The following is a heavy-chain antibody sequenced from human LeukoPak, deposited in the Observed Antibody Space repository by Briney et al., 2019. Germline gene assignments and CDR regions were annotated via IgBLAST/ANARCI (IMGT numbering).Heavy chain of an antibody. CDR2: ISSSSSTV. Sequence: PWGSLRLSCAASGFTFSSYSMNWVRQAPGKGLEWVSYISSSSSTVYYADSVKGRFTISRDNAKNSLYLQMNSLRAEDTAVYYCASFVLRYFDWFDYWGQGTLVTVSS. D-gene: IGHD3-9*01. V-gene: IGHV3-48*01. CDR3: ASFVLRYFDWFDY. J-gene: IGHJ4*02. CDR1: GFTFSSYS.